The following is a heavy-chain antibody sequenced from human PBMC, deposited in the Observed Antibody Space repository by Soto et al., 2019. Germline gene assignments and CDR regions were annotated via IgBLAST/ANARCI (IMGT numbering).Heavy chain of an antibody. Sequence: EVQLVESGGGLVQPGGSLRLSCEASGFTFRNYDMHWVRQGTGKGLEWVSGISAAGDPDYADSVEGRFTISRENAKNSFILQMNSVRVGDTAVYYCARTDRDFYGLDVWGQGTTVIVSS. CDR1: GFTFRNYD. V-gene: IGHV3-13*05. CDR2: ISAAGDP. J-gene: IGHJ6*02. CDR3: ARTDRDFYGLDV.